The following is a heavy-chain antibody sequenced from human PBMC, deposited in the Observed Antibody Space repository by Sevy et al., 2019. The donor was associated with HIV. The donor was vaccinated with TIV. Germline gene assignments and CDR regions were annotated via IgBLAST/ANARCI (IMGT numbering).Heavy chain of an antibody. CDR2: IHSSRTT. D-gene: IGHD5-12*01. J-gene: IGHJ5*02. Sequence: SETLSLTCTVSSGSISSYYWSRIRQPPWKGLEYIGYIHSSRTTNYNPSLKSRVTISVDTSKNQFSLNLSSVTAADTAVYYCTRAPPVRSGDDSLNWFDPWGQGTLVTVSS. CDR1: SGSISSYY. V-gene: IGHV4-59*01. CDR3: TRAPPVRSGDDSLNWFDP.